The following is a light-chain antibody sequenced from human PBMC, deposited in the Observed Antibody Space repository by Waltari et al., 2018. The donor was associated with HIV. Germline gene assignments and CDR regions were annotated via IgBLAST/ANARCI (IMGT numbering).Light chain of an antibody. CDR2: DNN. CDR3: GAWDNSLSAWV. CDR1: SSNIRHNY. Sequence: QYVLTHTPSVSAAPAPKVTISCSGSSSNIRHNYVSWYQQLQRTAPKLLIYDNNKRPSGMPDRFSGSKSGTSATLGITGLQTGDEADYYCGAWDNSLSAWVLGGGTQLTVL. J-gene: IGLJ3*02. V-gene: IGLV1-51*01.